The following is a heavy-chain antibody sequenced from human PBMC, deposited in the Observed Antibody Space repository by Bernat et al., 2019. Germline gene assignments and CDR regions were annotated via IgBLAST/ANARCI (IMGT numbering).Heavy chain of an antibody. CDR2: IYAGGST. CDR1: GFTVSSNY. D-gene: IGHD7-27*01. V-gene: IGHV3-66*03. J-gene: IGHJ4*02. CDR3: ARNWGSIDF. Sequence: EVQLVESGGGLIQPGGSLRLSCAASGFTVSSNYMTWVRQAPGKGLEWVSFIYAGGSTFYADSVQGRFIISRDNSKNTLYLKMNNLRPEDTAVYYCARNWGSIDFWGQGTLVTVSS.